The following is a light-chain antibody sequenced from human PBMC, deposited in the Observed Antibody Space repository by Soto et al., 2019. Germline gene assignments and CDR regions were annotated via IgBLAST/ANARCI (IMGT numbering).Light chain of an antibody. CDR3: QQYNSYSPT. J-gene: IGKJ1*01. Sequence: DIQMNQSPSTLSASVGDRFTITCRATQSISSWLAWYQQKPGKASKLLIYKASSLESGVPSRFSGSGSGTEFTLTISSLQPDDFATYYCQQYNSYSPTVGQGTKVDI. V-gene: IGKV1-5*03. CDR1: QSISSW. CDR2: KAS.